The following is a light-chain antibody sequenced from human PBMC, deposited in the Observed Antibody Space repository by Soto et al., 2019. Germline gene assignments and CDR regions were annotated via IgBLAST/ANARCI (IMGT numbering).Light chain of an antibody. V-gene: IGKV3-20*01. CDR3: QQYGSSPFT. J-gene: IGKJ3*01. CDR2: GAS. CDR1: QSITINY. Sequence: EMVLTQSPGTLSLSPGERATLSCSASQSITINYLAWYQQTPGQAPRLLVYGASTSSTSIPDRFSGSGSGTDFTLTISRLEPADFAAYYCQQYGSSPFTFGPGTKVDIK.